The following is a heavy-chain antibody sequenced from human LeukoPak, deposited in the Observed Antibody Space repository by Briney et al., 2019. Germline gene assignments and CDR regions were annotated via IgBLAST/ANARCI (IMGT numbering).Heavy chain of an antibody. D-gene: IGHD6-19*01. CDR2: INHSGST. CDR1: GGSFSDYY. J-gene: IGHJ6*03. CDR3: ARVCIAMAGTLNYYSYMDV. V-gene: IGHV4-34*01. Sequence: SETLSLTCAVYGGSFSDYYWSWIRQPPGKGLEWIGEINHSGSTNYNPSLKSRVTISVDTSKNQFSLKLSSVTAADTAMYYCARVCIAMAGTLNYYSYMDVWGKGTTVTVSS.